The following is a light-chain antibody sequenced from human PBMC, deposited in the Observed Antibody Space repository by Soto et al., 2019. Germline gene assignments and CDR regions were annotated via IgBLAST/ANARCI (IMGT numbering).Light chain of an antibody. V-gene: IGLV2-18*02. Sequence: QSALTQPPSVSGSPGQSVTISCTGTSSDVGSYNRVSWYQQPPGTAPKLMLYEVTTRPSGVPNRFSASKSGNTASLTISGLQAEDEADYYCTSYTSSRTWVFGGGTKLTVL. CDR3: TSYTSSRTWV. CDR2: EVT. J-gene: IGLJ3*02. CDR1: SSDVGSYNR.